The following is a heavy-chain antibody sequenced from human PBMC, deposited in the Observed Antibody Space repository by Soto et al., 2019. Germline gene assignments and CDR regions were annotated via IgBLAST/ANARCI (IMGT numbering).Heavy chain of an antibody. CDR3: AADPYYYDSSGYYEGRFYYYYGMDV. J-gene: IGHJ6*02. CDR1: GFTFTSSA. CDR2: IVVGSGNT. V-gene: IGHV1-58*01. D-gene: IGHD3-22*01. Sequence: SVKVSCKASGFTFTSSAVQWVRQARGQRLEWIGWIVVGSGNTNYAQKFQERVTITRDMSTSTAYMELSSLRSEDTAVYYCAADPYYYDSSGYYEGRFYYYYGMDVWGQGTTVTVSS.